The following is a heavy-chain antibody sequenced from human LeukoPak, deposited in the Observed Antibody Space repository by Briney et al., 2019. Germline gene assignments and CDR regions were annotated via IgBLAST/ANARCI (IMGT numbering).Heavy chain of an antibody. Sequence: GGSLRLSCAASEFTFRNHAMNWVRQAPGKGLEWVSIISGSGVHTYYANSVRGRFTISRDNSKNTLYLQMNSLRAEDTAMYYCGRALYGDNGLDYWGQGTLVTVSS. V-gene: IGHV3-23*01. CDR2: ISGSGVHT. CDR3: GRALYGDNGLDY. D-gene: IGHD4-17*01. J-gene: IGHJ4*02. CDR1: EFTFRNHA.